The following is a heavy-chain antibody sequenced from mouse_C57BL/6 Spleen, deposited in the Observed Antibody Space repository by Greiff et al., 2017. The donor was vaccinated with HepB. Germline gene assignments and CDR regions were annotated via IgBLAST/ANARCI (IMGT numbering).Heavy chain of an antibody. CDR1: GYTFTNYW. CDR3: ARAYGSSYYFDY. CDR2: IYPGGGYT. V-gene: IGHV1-63*01. J-gene: IGHJ2*01. D-gene: IGHD1-1*01. Sequence: VKLQESGAELVRPGTSVKMSCKASGYTFTNYWIGWAKQRPGHGLEWIGDIYPGGGYTNYNEKFKGKATLTADKSSSTAYMQFSSLTSEDSAIYYCARAYGSSYYFDYWGQGTTLTVSS.